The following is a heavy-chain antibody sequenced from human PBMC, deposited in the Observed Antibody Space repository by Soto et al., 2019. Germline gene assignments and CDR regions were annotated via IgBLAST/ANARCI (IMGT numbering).Heavy chain of an antibody. CDR2: INPNSGDT. Sequence: GASVKVSCKTSGYTFTAYDLHWVRQAPGQGLEWMGWINPNSGDTNYAQKFQGRVTMTRDTAISTAYMDLTRLTSDDTAVFYCARSSGRFSDFDQWGQGTLVTVSS. CDR3: ARSSGRFSDFDQ. J-gene: IGHJ4*02. CDR1: GYTFTAYD. D-gene: IGHD1-26*01. V-gene: IGHV1-2*02.